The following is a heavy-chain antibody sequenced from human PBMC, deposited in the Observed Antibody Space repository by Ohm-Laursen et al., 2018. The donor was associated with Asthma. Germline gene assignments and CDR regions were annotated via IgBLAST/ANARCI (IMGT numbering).Heavy chain of an antibody. CDR3: AKYADDSSGYPIDY. Sequence: SLRLSCTASGFTFISYAMHWVRQAPGKGLEWVAVGGSYYDGGLKYYADSVNGRFTVSRDDSKNTLYLQMNSLRAEDTAVYYCAKYADDSSGYPIDYWGQGTLVTVSS. V-gene: IGHV3-30-3*02. CDR2: GGSYYDGGLK. CDR1: GFTFISYA. J-gene: IGHJ4*02. D-gene: IGHD3-22*01.